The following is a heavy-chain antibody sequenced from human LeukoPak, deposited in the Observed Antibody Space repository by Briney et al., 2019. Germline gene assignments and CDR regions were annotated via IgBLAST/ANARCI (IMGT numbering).Heavy chain of an antibody. Sequence: PGGSLRLSCAASGFTFSSFAMHWVRQAPGKGLEWVAFIHYDGNKKFYVDSVKGRFTISRDNSKNMLYLQMNSLRAEDTALFYCAEDYYGSGSYPDDYWGQGTLVTVS. V-gene: IGHV3-30*02. CDR1: GFTFSSFA. J-gene: IGHJ4*02. D-gene: IGHD3-10*01. CDR3: AEDYYGSGSYPDDY. CDR2: IHYDGNKK.